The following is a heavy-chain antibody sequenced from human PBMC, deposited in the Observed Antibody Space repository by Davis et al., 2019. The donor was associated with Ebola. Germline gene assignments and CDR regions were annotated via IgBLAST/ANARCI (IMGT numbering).Heavy chain of an antibody. CDR1: GGSISSSSYY. J-gene: IGHJ4*02. CDR3: ARLRAVTSDFDY. V-gene: IGHV4-39*01. Sequence: MPSETLSLTCTVSGGSISSSSYYWGWIRQPPGKGLEWIGSIYYSGSTYYNPSLKSRVTISVDTSKNQFSLKLSSVTAADTAVYYCARLRAVTSDFDYWGQGTLVTVSS. CDR2: IYYSGST. D-gene: IGHD4-17*01.